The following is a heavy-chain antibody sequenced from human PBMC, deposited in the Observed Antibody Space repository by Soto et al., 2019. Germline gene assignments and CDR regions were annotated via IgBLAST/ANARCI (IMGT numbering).Heavy chain of an antibody. CDR1: GYSFSSYG. CDR2: FNTYKGNR. D-gene: IGHD3-22*01. J-gene: IGHJ4*02. Sequence: QVQLVQSGAELRKPGASVKVSCKASGYSFSSYGINWVRQAPGQGLEWMGGFNTYKGNRNYAQKFEDRVTMTTATSTNTVYMELRSMKSDDTAIYYCARDRLRGYDSSGFYSWGQGTLVTVSS. CDR3: ARDRLRGYDSSGFYS. V-gene: IGHV1-18*01.